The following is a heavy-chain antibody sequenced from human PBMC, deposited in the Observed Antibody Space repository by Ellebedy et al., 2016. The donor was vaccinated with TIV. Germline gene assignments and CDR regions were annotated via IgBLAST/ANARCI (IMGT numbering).Heavy chain of an antibody. V-gene: IGHV3-23*01. J-gene: IGHJ4*02. Sequence: GESLKISCAASGFTFTTYAMHWVRQAPGKGLEWVSGIGTGGNTFYADSVRGRFTITRDTSKNTVFLQMNSLRAEDTALYYCAKGRGGGSVSSAPRYYFDYWGLGTLVTVSS. CDR1: GFTFTTYA. D-gene: IGHD3-22*01. CDR3: AKGRGGGSVSSAPRYYFDY. CDR2: IGTGGNT.